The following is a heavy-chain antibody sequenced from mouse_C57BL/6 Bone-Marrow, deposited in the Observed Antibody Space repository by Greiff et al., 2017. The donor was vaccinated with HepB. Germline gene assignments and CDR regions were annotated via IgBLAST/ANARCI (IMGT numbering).Heavy chain of an antibody. J-gene: IGHJ4*01. Sequence: QVQLQQSGPGLVAPSQSLSITCTVSGFSLTSYGVHWVRQPPGKGLEWLVVIWSDGSTTYNSALKSRLSISNDNSKSQVFLKMNSRQTDDTAMYYCAKAGVYYAMDYWGQGTSVTVSS. V-gene: IGHV2-6*03. CDR3: AKAGVYYAMDY. CDR2: IWSDGST. CDR1: GFSLTSYG.